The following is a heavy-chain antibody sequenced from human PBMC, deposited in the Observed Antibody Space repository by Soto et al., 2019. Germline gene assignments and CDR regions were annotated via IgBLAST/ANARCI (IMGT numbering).Heavy chain of an antibody. Sequence: QVQLVQSGAEVKKPGASVKVSCKASGYTFTSYGISWVRQAPGQGLEWMGWISAYNGNTNYAQKLQGRVTMTKDTSTSTAYMELRSLRSDDTAVYYCARGHSGGNSAPHYGMDVWGQGTTVTVSS. CDR3: ARGHSGGNSAPHYGMDV. J-gene: IGHJ6*02. CDR1: GYTFTSYG. CDR2: ISAYNGNT. D-gene: IGHD2-21*02. V-gene: IGHV1-18*01.